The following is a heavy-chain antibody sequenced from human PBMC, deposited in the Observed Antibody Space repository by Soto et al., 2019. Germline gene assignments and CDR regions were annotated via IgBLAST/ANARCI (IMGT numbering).Heavy chain of an antibody. CDR2: IYYSGIT. Sequence: SETLSLTCTFSGGSISSSSYYWGWIRQPPGKGLEWIGSIYYSGITKDNPSLKSRVTISVDTSKNQLSLKLSSVTAADTAMYYCARHVDPFFYGLDVWGQGTTVTVSS. V-gene: IGHV4-39*01. CDR3: ARHVDPFFYGLDV. CDR1: GGSISSSSYY. J-gene: IGHJ6*02.